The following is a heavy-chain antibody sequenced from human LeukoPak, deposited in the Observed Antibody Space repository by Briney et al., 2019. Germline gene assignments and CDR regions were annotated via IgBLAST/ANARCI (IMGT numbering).Heavy chain of an antibody. Sequence: GGSLRLSCAASGFTFSSYAMHWVRQAPGKGLQWLALTSDDGSAKYYADSVKGRFTISRDNSQNTLYLQMNSLRVEETAMYYCARAPGGFHGDYSPIGYWGQGTLVTVSS. CDR3: ARAPGGFHGDYSPIGY. D-gene: IGHD4-17*01. CDR2: TSDDGSAK. V-gene: IGHV3-30-3*01. CDR1: GFTFSSYA. J-gene: IGHJ4*02.